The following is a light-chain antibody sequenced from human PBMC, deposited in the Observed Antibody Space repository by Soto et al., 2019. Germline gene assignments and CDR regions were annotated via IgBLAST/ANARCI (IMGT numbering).Light chain of an antibody. Sequence: EIVMTQSPDTLSVSPGERATLFCRASHSVSSTVAWYQHRPGQAPRPLIYAASTRATGIPARFSGSGSGTEFTLTISSLQSEDFAVYYCQQYNDWLTFGGGTKVDIK. CDR3: QQYNDWLT. CDR2: AAS. V-gene: IGKV3-15*01. CDR1: HSVSST. J-gene: IGKJ4*01.